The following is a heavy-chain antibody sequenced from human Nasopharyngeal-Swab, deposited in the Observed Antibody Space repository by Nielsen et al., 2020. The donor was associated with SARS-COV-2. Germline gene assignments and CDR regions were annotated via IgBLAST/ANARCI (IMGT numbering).Heavy chain of an antibody. V-gene: IGHV3-23*01. CDR3: AKEEFPYYYDSSGYGLSLGY. CDR1: GFTFSSYA. Sequence: GESLKISCAASGFTFSSYAMSWVRQAPGKGLEWVSVISGSGGSPYYADSVKGRFTISRDNSKNPLYLQMNSLRAEDTAVYYCAKEEFPYYYDSSGYGLSLGYWGQGTLVTVSS. CDR2: ISGSGGSP. J-gene: IGHJ4*02. D-gene: IGHD3-22*01.